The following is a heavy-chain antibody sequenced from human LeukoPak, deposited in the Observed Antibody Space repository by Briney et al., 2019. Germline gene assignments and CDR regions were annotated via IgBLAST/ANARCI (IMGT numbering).Heavy chain of an antibody. CDR1: GFNFSSYW. CDR2: IKQDGSEK. J-gene: IGHJ4*02. Sequence: PGGSLRLSCAASGFNFSSYWMSWVRQAPGKGLEWVANIKQDGSEKYYVDSVKGRFTISRDNAKNSLYLQMNSLRAEDTAVYYCARFCTGGSCYYAIDYWGQGTLVTVSS. V-gene: IGHV3-7*01. D-gene: IGHD2-15*01. CDR3: ARFCTGGSCYYAIDY.